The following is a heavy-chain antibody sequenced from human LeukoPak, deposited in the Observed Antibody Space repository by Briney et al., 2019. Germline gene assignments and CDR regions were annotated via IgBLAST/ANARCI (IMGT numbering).Heavy chain of an antibody. CDR2: INHSGST. CDR1: GRSFSGHY. CDR3: ARREVSSWYGAFDI. D-gene: IGHD6-13*01. Sequence: SETLSLTSAVYGRSFSGHYWSWIRQPPGKGLEWIGEINHSGSTNYNPSLKSRVTISVDTSKNQFSLKLSSVTAADTAVYYCARREVSSWYGAFDIWGQGTMVTVSS. J-gene: IGHJ3*02. V-gene: IGHV4-34*01.